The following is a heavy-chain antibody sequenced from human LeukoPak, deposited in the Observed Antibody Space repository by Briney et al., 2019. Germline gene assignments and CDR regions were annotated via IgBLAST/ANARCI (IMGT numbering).Heavy chain of an antibody. J-gene: IGHJ2*01. V-gene: IGHV3-9*01. CDR2: INWKTGNG. Sequence: GGSLRLSCAVSGFTFDDYAMHWVRQAPGRGLEWVSGINWKTGNGIYADSVKGRFTISRDNAKNSLYLQMSSLRAEDTALYYCTRRAARWQFDLWGRGTLLTVSS. CDR3: TRRAARWQFDL. D-gene: IGHD5-24*01. CDR1: GFTFDDYA.